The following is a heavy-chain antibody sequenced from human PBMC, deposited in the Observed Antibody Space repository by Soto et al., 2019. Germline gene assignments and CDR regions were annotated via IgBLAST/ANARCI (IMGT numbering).Heavy chain of an antibody. CDR1: GLTVSSNY. J-gene: IGHJ6*02. D-gene: IGHD3-10*01. Sequence: EVQLVESGGGLVQPGGSLRLSCAVSGLTVSSNYMSWVRQAPGEGLEWVSVIYSGGSTFYADPVKGRFTISRDSAKNTLYRQMNSLRAEDTAVYYCTRGPYGTGGDYYYGMDVWGQGTTVTVSS. CDR2: IYSGGST. CDR3: TRGPYGTGGDYYYGMDV. V-gene: IGHV3-53*04.